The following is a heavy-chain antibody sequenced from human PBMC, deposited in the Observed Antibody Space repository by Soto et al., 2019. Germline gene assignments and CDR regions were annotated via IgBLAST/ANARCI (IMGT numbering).Heavy chain of an antibody. CDR1: GFSLSTSGMC. CDR3: ARIREDSSSWVNFDY. J-gene: IGHJ4*02. Sequence: SGPTLVNPTQTLTLTCTFSGFSLSTSGMCVSWIRQPPGKALEWLALIDWDDDKYYSTSLKTRLTISKDTSKNQVVLTMTNMDPVDTATYYCARIREDSSSWVNFDYWGQGTLVTVSS. V-gene: IGHV2-70*01. CDR2: IDWDDDK. D-gene: IGHD6-13*01.